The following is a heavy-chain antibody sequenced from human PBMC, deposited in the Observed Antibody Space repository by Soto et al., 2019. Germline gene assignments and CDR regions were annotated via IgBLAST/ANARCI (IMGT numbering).Heavy chain of an antibody. D-gene: IGHD3-9*01. CDR3: AKSFGGYYDILTGYFS. Sequence: GGSLRLSCAASGFTFSSYGMHWVRQAPGKGLEWVAVISYDGSNKYYADSVKGRFTISRDNSKNTLYLQMNSLRAEDTAVYYCAKSFGGYYDILTGYFSWGQGTLVTVSS. J-gene: IGHJ5*02. V-gene: IGHV3-30*18. CDR1: GFTFSSYG. CDR2: ISYDGSNK.